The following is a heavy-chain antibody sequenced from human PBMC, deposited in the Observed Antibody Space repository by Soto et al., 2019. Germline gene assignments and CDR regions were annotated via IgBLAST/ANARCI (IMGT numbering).Heavy chain of an antibody. D-gene: IGHD1-7*01. Sequence: SVKVSCKASGGTFSSYAISWVRQAPGQGLEWMGGIIPIFGTANYAQKFQGRVTITADESTSTAYMELSSLRSEDTAVYYCARIPTGTTSWFDPWGQGTMVTVYS. J-gene: IGHJ5*02. CDR2: IIPIFGTA. V-gene: IGHV1-69*13. CDR1: GGTFSSYA. CDR3: ARIPTGTTSWFDP.